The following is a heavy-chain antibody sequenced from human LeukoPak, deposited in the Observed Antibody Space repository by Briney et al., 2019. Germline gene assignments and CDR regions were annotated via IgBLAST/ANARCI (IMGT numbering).Heavy chain of an antibody. Sequence: SETLSLTCAVSGGSISSGGYSWSWIRQPPGKGLEWIGYIYHSGSTYYNPSLKSRVTISVDRSKNQLSLNLSSVTAADTAVYYCARGVTSLYFDYWGQGTLVTVSS. CDR2: IYHSGST. V-gene: IGHV4-30-2*01. J-gene: IGHJ4*02. CDR3: ARGVTSLYFDY. D-gene: IGHD3-16*02. CDR1: GGSISSGGYS.